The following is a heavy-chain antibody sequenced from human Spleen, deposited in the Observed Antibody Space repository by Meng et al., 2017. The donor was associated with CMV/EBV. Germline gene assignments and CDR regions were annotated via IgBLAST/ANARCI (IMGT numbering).Heavy chain of an antibody. J-gene: IGHJ4*02. D-gene: IGHD3-3*01. V-gene: IGHV4-39*01. CDR1: GGSISSRSYY. CDR2: IYYSGSP. CDR3: ARRFLEWLSIDY. Sequence: CTVSGGSISSRSYYWGWIRQPPGKGLEWIGSIYYSGSPYYNPSLKSRVTISVDTSKNQFSLKLSSVTAADTAVYYCARRFLEWLSIDYWGQGTLVTVSS.